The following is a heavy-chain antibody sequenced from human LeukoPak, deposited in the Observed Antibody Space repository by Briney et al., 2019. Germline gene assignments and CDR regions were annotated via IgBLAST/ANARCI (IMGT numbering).Heavy chain of an antibody. Sequence: ASVKVSFTASGGTFSSYAISWVRQAPGQGLEWMGGIIPIFGTANYAQKFQGRVTITADESTSTAYMELSSLRSEDTAVYYCARGDSGYDVFDYWGQGTLVTVSS. CDR1: GGTFSSYA. CDR3: ARGDSGYDVFDY. CDR2: IIPIFGTA. J-gene: IGHJ4*02. D-gene: IGHD5-12*01. V-gene: IGHV1-69*01.